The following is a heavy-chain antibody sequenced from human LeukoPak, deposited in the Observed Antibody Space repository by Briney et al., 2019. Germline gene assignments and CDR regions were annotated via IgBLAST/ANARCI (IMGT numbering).Heavy chain of an antibody. CDR2: ISPDDTDV. CDR3: ARNHGDY. J-gene: IGHJ4*02. V-gene: IGHV3-11*04. D-gene: IGHD1-14*01. Sequence: GGSLRLSCVASGFTFSDCYMSWIRQAPGKGLEWVSYISPDDTDVDYADSLKGRFTISRDNAKNSLFLQMNSLRAEDTAVYYCARNHGDYWGQGTVVTVS. CDR1: GFTFSDCY.